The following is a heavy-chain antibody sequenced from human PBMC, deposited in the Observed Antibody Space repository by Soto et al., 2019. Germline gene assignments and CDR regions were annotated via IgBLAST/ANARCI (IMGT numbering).Heavy chain of an antibody. CDR2: VSASGLNT. V-gene: IGHV3-23*01. D-gene: IGHD1-1*01. J-gene: IGHJ4*02. Sequence: EVQLLESGGKLVQPGGSLTLSCAASGFTFSTYAMAWVRQAPGKGLEWVSGVSASGLNTDYADPVKGRFYTSRDNSKSTVSLHMNSLRAEDTALYYCATDRPRRTSGYFFEYWGQGTPVTVSS. CDR1: GFTFSTYA. CDR3: ATDRPRRTSGYFFEY.